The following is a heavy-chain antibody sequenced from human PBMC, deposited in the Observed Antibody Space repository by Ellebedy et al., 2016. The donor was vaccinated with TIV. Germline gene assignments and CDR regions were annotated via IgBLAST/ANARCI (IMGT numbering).Heavy chain of an antibody. Sequence: SLKISCAASGFTFSSYAMHWVRQAPGKGLEWVAVISYDGSNKYYADSVKGRFTIPRDNSKNTLYLQMNSLRAEDTAVYYCARSMSYYYYGMDVWGQGTTVTVSS. CDR3: ARSMSYYYYGMDV. V-gene: IGHV3-30-3*01. J-gene: IGHJ6*02. D-gene: IGHD2/OR15-2a*01. CDR1: GFTFSSYA. CDR2: ISYDGSNK.